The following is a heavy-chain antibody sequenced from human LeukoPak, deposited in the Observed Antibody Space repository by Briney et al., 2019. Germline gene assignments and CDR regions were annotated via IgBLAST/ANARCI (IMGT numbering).Heavy chain of an antibody. Sequence: GGSLRLSCAASGFTFSSYAMSWVRQSPGKGLEWVSGLSGGGGSTYYAYYTDSVKGRFTISRDNSKNTLYLEMNSLRAEDTAVYYCAKFYDILTSYFDYWGQGTLVTVSS. V-gene: IGHV3-23*01. D-gene: IGHD3-9*01. J-gene: IGHJ4*02. CDR2: LSGGGGST. CDR1: GFTFSSYA. CDR3: AKFYDILTSYFDY.